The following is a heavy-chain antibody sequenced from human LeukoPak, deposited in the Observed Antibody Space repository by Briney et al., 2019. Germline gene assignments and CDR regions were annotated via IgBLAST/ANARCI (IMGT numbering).Heavy chain of an antibody. D-gene: IGHD3-9*01. Sequence: PGGSLRLSCAVSGFTFSSYSMNWVRQAPGKGLEWVSSISSSDSYIYYADSVKGRFTTSRDNAKNSLYLQMNSLRAEDTAVYYCARDQNYYDILTGYYNVFDYWSQGTLVTVSS. V-gene: IGHV3-21*01. CDR3: ARDQNYYDILTGYYNVFDY. CDR1: GFTFSSYS. CDR2: ISSSDSYI. J-gene: IGHJ4*02.